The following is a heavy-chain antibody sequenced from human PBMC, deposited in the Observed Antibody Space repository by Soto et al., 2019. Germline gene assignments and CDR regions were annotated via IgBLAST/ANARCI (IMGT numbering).Heavy chain of an antibody. V-gene: IGHV3-23*01. CDR1: GFTFSSYA. CDR3: AKALNPVYYYGMDV. CDR2: ISGSGGST. J-gene: IGHJ6*02. Sequence: EVQLLESGGGLVQPGGSLRLSCAASGFTFSSYAMSWVRQAPGKGLEWVSAISGSGGSTYFADSVKGRFTISRDNSKNTLYLQMNSLRAEDTAVYYCAKALNPVYYYGMDVWGQGTTVTVSS.